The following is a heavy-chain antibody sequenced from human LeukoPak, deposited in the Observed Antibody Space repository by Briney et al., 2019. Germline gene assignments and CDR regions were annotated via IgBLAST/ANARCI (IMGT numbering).Heavy chain of an antibody. D-gene: IGHD6-13*01. V-gene: IGHV3-48*01. CDR1: GFTFSSYS. CDR3: SRSYSRGEDDY. Sequence: GGSLRLSCAASGFTFSSYSMNWVRQAPGKGLEWVSYISSSSSTIYYADSVKGRFTISRDNAKSSLYLQMNSLRAEDTAVYYCSRSYSRGEDDYWGQGTLVTVSS. CDR2: ISSSSSTI. J-gene: IGHJ4*02.